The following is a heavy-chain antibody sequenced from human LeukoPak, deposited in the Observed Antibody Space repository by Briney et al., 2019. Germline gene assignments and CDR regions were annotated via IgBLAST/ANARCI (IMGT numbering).Heavy chain of an antibody. CDR1: GFTFSSYG. J-gene: IGHJ6*02. V-gene: IGHV3-7*01. Sequence: GGSLRLSCAASGFTFSSYGMHWVRQAPGKGLEWVANIKQDGSEKYYVDSVKGRFTISRDNAKNSLYLQMNSLRAEDTAVYYCAREHGDYEDYYYGMDVWGQGTTVTVSS. CDR3: AREHGDYEDYYYGMDV. D-gene: IGHD4-17*01. CDR2: IKQDGSEK.